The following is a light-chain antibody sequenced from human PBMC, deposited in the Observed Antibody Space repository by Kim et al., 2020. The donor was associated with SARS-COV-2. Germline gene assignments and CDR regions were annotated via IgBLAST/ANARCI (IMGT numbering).Light chain of an antibody. Sequence: SPGESATLCCRASQCVSSYFASDQQKPRQSPRLLIYDESTSATAIPARCSVSGSGTNFTLNSSSREPEDCAIYYCHQRYIGPRMTVGQGTRVEIK. V-gene: IGKV3-11*01. CDR3: HQRYIGPRMT. CDR1: QCVSSY. CDR2: DES. J-gene: IGKJ5*01.